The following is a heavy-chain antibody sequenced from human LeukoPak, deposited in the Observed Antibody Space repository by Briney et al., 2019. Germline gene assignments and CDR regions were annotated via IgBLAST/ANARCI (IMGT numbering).Heavy chain of an antibody. CDR3: ARDVAVAGRGFDY. D-gene: IGHD6-19*01. CDR1: GFTFSSYW. Sequence: GGSLRLSCAASGFTFSSYWMSWVRQAPGKGLEWVANIKQDGSEKYYVDSVKGRFTISRDNAKNSLYLQMNSLRAEDTAVYYCARDVAVAGRGFDYWGQGTLVTVSS. V-gene: IGHV3-7*01. J-gene: IGHJ4*02. CDR2: IKQDGSEK.